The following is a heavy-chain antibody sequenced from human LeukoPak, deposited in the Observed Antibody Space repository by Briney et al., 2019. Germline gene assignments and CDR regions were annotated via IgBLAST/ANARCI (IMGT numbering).Heavy chain of an antibody. V-gene: IGHV3-7*03. Sequence: TGGSLRLSCTASGFIFSGSWMAWIRQAPGEGLEWVAIIKKDGSEKYYVDPMKGRFTISRDNAKNSLFLQMNSLRAEDTAIYYCTTDTWYSAGHWGQGTLVTVS. J-gene: IGHJ4*02. CDR3: TTDTWYSAGH. CDR2: IKKDGSEK. D-gene: IGHD2-15*01. CDR1: GFIFSGSW.